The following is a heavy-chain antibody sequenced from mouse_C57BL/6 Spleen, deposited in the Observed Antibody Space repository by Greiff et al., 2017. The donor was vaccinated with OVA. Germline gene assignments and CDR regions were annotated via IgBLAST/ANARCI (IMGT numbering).Heavy chain of an antibody. J-gene: IGHJ2*01. CDR3: AREVEGNYDHYFDY. V-gene: IGHV1-82*01. CDR2: IYPGDGDT. CDR1: GYAFSSSW. D-gene: IGHD2-1*01. Sequence: VQLQQSGPELVKPGASVKISCKASGYAFSSSWMNWVKQRPGKGLEWIGRIYPGDGDTNYNGKFKGKATLTADKSSSPAYMQLSSLTSKDSAVDFGAREVEGNYDHYFDYWGQGTTRTVSS.